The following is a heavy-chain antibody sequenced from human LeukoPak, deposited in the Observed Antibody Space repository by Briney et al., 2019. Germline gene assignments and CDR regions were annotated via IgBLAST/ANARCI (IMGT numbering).Heavy chain of an antibody. CDR2: VYHTEST. J-gene: IGHJ5*02. V-gene: IGHV4-38-2*01. D-gene: IGHD3-16*01. CDR1: GYLISTGYY. CDR3: ARRAPDYGPLNWFDP. Sequence: PSETLSLTCAVSGYLISTGYYWGWVRQTPGRGLEWIASVYHTESTFYNPSHESRVTISVDTSKNHFSLKVFAVTAADTAVYYCARRAPDYGPLNWFDPWGQGTLVTVSS.